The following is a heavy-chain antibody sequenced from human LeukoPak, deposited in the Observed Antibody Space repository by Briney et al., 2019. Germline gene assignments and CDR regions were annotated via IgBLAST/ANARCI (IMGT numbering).Heavy chain of an antibody. V-gene: IGHV3-48*03. Sequence: PGGSLRLSCAASGFTFSSYVMNWVRQAPGKELEWVSYISSSGSTIYYADSVKGRFTISRDNAKNSLYLQMNSLRAEDTAVYYCARDGTTPMSNFYYAMDVWGQGTPVTVSS. J-gene: IGHJ6*02. D-gene: IGHD4-11*01. CDR1: GFTFSSYV. CDR3: ARDGTTPMSNFYYAMDV. CDR2: ISSSGSTI.